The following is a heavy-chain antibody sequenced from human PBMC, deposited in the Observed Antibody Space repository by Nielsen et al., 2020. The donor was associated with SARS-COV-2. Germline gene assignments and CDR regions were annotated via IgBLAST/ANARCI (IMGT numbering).Heavy chain of an antibody. V-gene: IGHV1-24*01. CDR2: FDPEDAET. D-gene: IGHD3-10*01. CDR3: AKDIMADGSGSYTFDY. CDR1: GFTLTELS. Sequence: ASVKVSCKVSGFTLTELSMHWVRQAPGAGLEWMGSFDPEDAETVYAENLQGRVTMTEDTSTDTAYMELSSLRAEDTALYYCAKDIMADGSGSYTFDYWGQGTLVTVSS. J-gene: IGHJ4*02.